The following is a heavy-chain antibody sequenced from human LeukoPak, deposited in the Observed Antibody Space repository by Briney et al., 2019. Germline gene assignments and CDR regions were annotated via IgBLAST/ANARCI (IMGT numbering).Heavy chain of an antibody. J-gene: IGHJ5*02. CDR1: GFTFSSYS. CDR2: VNSDGSGT. CDR3: ARGVRITIFGVGEFDP. D-gene: IGHD3-3*01. Sequence: PGGSLRLSCAASGFTFSSYSMNWVRQAPGKGLVWVSHVNSDGSGTDYADSVKGRFTISRDNAKNSLYLQMNSLRAEDTAVYYCARGVRITIFGVGEFDPWGQGTLVTVSS. V-gene: IGHV3-74*01.